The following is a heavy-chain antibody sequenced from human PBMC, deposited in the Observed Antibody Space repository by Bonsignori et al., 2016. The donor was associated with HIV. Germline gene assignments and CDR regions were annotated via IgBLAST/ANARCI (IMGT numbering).Heavy chain of an antibody. J-gene: IGHJ4*02. V-gene: IGHV3-48*03. Sequence: GGSLRLSCAASGFTFSSYAMNWVRQAPGKGLEWVSYISTSGTTIYYADSVKGRFTISRDNAKNSLYLQMNSLRAEDSAVYYCARETVGGSYFDYWGQGTLVTVSS. CDR2: ISTSGTTI. CDR3: ARETVGGSYFDY. D-gene: IGHD3-16*01. CDR1: GFTFSSYA.